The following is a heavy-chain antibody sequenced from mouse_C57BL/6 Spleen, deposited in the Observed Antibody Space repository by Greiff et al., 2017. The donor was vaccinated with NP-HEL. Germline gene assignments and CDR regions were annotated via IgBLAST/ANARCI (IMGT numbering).Heavy chain of an antibody. CDR1: GYTFTDYN. CDR3: ARVGSSGWYFDV. Sequence: EVQLQQSGPELVKPGASVKIPCKASGYTFTDYNMDWVKQSHGKSLEWIGDINPNNGGTIYNQKSKGKATLTVDKSSSTAYMELRSLTSEDTAVYYCARVGSSGWYFDVWGTGTTVTVSS. D-gene: IGHD1-1*01. CDR2: INPNNGGT. V-gene: IGHV1-18*01. J-gene: IGHJ1*03.